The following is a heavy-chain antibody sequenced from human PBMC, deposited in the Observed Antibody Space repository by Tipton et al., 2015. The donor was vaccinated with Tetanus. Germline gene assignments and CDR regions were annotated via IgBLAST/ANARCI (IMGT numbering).Heavy chain of an antibody. J-gene: IGHJ4*02. Sequence: GLVKPSETLSLTCTVSGGSISSSNYYWGWIRQPPGKGLEWIGRTYYSGSTSYNPSLKSRVTISVDTSKNQFSLELNSVTAADTAVYYCARRGGDFLTGYYDSWGQGTLVTVSS. CDR1: GGSISSSNYY. V-gene: IGHV4-39*01. CDR3: ARRGGDFLTGYYDS. CDR2: TYYSGST. D-gene: IGHD3-9*01.